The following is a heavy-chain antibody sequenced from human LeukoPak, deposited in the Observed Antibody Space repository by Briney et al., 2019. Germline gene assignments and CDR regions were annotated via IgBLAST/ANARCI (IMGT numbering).Heavy chain of an antibody. Sequence: GRSLRLSCAASGFTVSSSWISCVRQAPGEWLGWVANIKQDGSEKYYVDSVKGGFTVSRDNAKNSLYLQMNSLRVEDTAMYYCAKVAASGISPTDYWGQGTLVTVSS. CDR3: AKVAASGISPTDY. J-gene: IGHJ4*02. CDR1: GFTVSSSW. CDR2: IKQDGSEK. V-gene: IGHV3-7*01. D-gene: IGHD6-13*01.